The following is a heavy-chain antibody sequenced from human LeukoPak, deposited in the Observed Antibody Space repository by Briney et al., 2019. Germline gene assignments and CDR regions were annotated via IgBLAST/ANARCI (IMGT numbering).Heavy chain of an antibody. D-gene: IGHD3-22*01. CDR2: INSDGSST. Sequence: GGSLRLSCAASGFTFSSYWMYWVRQAPGKGLVWVSRINSDGSSTSYADSVKGRFTISRDNAKNTLYLQMNSLRAEDTAVYYCARAVSYYDSSGLFDYWGQGTLVTVSS. CDR1: GFTFSSYW. V-gene: IGHV3-74*01. CDR3: ARAVSYYDSSGLFDY. J-gene: IGHJ4*02.